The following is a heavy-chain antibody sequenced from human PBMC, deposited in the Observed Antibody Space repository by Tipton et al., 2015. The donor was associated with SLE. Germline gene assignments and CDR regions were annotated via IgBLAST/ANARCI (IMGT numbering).Heavy chain of an antibody. CDR3: ARDRAYDSSGYYGGFDD. D-gene: IGHD3-22*01. Sequence: SLRLSCAASGFTVSSNYMSWVRQAPGKGLEWVSVIYSGGSTYYADSVKGLFTISRDNSKNTLYLQMNSLRAEDTAVYYCARDRAYDSSGYYGGFDDWCQRTLVTGSS. V-gene: IGHV3-66*02. CDR2: IYSGGST. CDR1: GFTVSSNY. J-gene: IGHJ4*02.